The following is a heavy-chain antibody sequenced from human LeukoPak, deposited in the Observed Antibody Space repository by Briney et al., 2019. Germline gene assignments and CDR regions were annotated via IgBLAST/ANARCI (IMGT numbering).Heavy chain of an antibody. D-gene: IGHD5-18*01. J-gene: IGHJ5*02. V-gene: IGHV1-24*01. CDR1: GYTLTALS. CDR2: FDPEEGET. CDR3: ATEVTSYQRGYSYGYWFDP. Sequence: ASVKVSCKVSGYTLTALSMRWVRQAPGKGLEWMRGFDPEEGETIYAQTFQGSVTMTEDTSTDTAYMEMRSLRSEDTAVYYCATEVTSYQRGYSYGYWFDPWGQGTLVTVSS.